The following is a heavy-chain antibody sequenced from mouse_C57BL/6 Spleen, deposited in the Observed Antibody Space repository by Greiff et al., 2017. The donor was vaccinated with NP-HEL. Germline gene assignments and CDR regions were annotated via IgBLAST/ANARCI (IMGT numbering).Heavy chain of an antibody. J-gene: IGHJ2*01. CDR2: IRPNSGST. V-gene: IGHV1-64*01. CDR1: GYTFTSYW. D-gene: IGHD1-1*02. CDR3: ARYGLFDY. Sequence: QVQLQQPGAELVKPGASVKLSCTASGYTFTSYWMHWVKQRPGQGLEWIGMIRPNSGSTNYNEKFKSKATLTVDKSSSTAYMQLSSLTSEDAAVYYCARYGLFDYWGQGTTLTVSS.